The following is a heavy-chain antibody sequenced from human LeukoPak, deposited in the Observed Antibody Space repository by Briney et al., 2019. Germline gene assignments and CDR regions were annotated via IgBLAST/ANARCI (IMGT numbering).Heavy chain of an antibody. Sequence: ASVKVSCKAPGYTFTSYGISWVRQAPGQGLEWMGWISAYNGNTNYAQKLQGRVTMTTDTSTSTAYMELRSLRSDDTAVYYCARDRTGSSGYYSTDYWGQGTLVTVSS. CDR1: GYTFTSYG. V-gene: IGHV1-18*01. CDR3: ARDRTGSSGYYSTDY. D-gene: IGHD3-22*01. J-gene: IGHJ4*02. CDR2: ISAYNGNT.